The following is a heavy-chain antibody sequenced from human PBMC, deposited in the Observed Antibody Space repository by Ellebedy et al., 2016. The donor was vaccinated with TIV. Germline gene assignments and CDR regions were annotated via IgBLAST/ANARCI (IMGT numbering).Heavy chain of an antibody. J-gene: IGHJ6*02. CDR1: GYTFTSYY. V-gene: IGHV1-46*01. Sequence: ASVKVSCXASGYTFTSYYMHWVRQAPGQGLEWMGIINPSGGNIRYVQKFQGRVTMTRDTSTSTVYMELSSLRSEDTAVYYCARLYYGMDVWGQGTTVAVS. CDR3: ARLYYGMDV. CDR2: INPSGGNI.